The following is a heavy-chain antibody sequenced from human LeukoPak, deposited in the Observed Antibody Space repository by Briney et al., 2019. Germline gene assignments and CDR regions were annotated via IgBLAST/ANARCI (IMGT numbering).Heavy chain of an antibody. V-gene: IGHV4-39*01. CDR3: ARGTSSSWYRWFDY. CDR1: GVSISSSSYY. Sequence: PSETLSLTCTVPGVSISSSSYYWGWIRQPPGKGLEWIGSIYYSGSTYHNPSLKSRVTISVDTSKNQFSLKLSSVTAADTAVYYCARGTSSSWYRWFDYWGQGTLVTVSS. J-gene: IGHJ4*02. CDR2: IYYSGST. D-gene: IGHD6-13*01.